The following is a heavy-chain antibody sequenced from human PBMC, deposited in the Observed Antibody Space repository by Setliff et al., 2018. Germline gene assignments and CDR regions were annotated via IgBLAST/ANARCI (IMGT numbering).Heavy chain of an antibody. CDR1: GGTFKSHA. V-gene: IGHV1-69*13. CDR2: IIPMFRTG. D-gene: IGHD6-19*01. CDR3: ARGKMDVVAVAGKYCVMDV. J-gene: IGHJ6*02. Sequence: SVKVSCKASGGTFKSHAFSWVRQAPGQGLEWMGGIIPMFRTGKYAQRFQGRVTITADESTTTAYMELSSLRVEDTAIYYCARGKMDVVAVAGKYCVMDVWGQGTTVTVSS.